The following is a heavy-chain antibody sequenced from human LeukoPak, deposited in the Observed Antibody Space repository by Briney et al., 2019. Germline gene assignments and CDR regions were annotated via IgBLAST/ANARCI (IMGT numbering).Heavy chain of an antibody. V-gene: IGHV1-2*06. J-gene: IGHJ4*02. Sequence: ASVKVSCKASGYTFSGYYIHWVRQAPGQGLEWMGRINPNNGGTNYAQKFQGRVTVTRDTSTSTVHMELSGLRSEDTAVYYCARDQEAFDYWGQGTLVTVSS. CDR1: GYTFSGYY. CDR2: INPNNGGT. CDR3: ARDQEAFDY.